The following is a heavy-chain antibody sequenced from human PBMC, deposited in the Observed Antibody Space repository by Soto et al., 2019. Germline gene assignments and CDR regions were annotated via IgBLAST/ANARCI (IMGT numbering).Heavy chain of an antibody. V-gene: IGHV3-30*18. CDR3: AKENVVVPAAIEGSNWFDP. CDR2: ISYDGSNK. J-gene: IGHJ5*02. CDR1: GFTFSSYG. Sequence: GGSLRLSCAASGFTFSSYGMHWVRQAPGKGLEWVAVISYDGSNKYYADSVKGRFTISRDNSKNTLYLQMNSLRAEDTALYYCAKENVVVPAAIEGSNWFDPWGQGTLVTVSS. D-gene: IGHD2-2*01.